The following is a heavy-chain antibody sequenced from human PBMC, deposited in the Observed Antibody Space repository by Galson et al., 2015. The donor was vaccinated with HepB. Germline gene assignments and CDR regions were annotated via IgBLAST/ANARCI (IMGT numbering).Heavy chain of an antibody. J-gene: IGHJ3*02. CDR3: AREARVCDGDRCFSGITCFDI. CDR2: IKNGSSDI. D-gene: IGHD2-21*02. CDR1: GFTISSYS. Sequence: SLRLSCAASGFTISSYSMNWVRQAPGKGLEWVSSIKNGSSDIQYQDAVKGRFTISRENAKNSLYLQLNSLRAEYTAGYYCAREARVCDGDRCFSGITCFDIWGQGTMVSVPS. V-gene: IGHV3-21*01.